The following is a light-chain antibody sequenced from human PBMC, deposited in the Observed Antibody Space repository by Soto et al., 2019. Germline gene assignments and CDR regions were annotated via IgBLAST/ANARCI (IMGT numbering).Light chain of an antibody. CDR3: QQHSTWPWT. V-gene: IGKV3-11*01. CDR2: HAS. J-gene: IGKJ1*01. CDR1: QSVSSY. Sequence: EIVLTQSPATLSLSPGERTTLSCRASQSVSSYFAWYQQSPGQAPRLLIYHASNRATGIPARFSVSGSGTDFTLNINSLEPEDFAVYYCQQHSTWPWTFGQGTKVEIK.